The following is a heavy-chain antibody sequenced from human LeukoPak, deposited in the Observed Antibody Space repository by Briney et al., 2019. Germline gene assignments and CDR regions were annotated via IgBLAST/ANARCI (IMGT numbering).Heavy chain of an antibody. J-gene: IGHJ3*02. Sequence: ASVKISCKTSGYTFTTYLIHWARQAPGQGLEWLGELNPVTGGTNYAQRFQGRVTMTRDTSTSTVYMELSVLRSEDTAVYFCAREPATRRPDPYDIWGQGTMVTVSS. CDR1: GYTFTTYL. CDR2: LNPVTGGT. D-gene: IGHD4-11*01. V-gene: IGHV1-46*01. CDR3: AREPATRRPDPYDI.